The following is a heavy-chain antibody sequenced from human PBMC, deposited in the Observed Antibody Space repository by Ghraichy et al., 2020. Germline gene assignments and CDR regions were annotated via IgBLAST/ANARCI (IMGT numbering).Heavy chain of an antibody. D-gene: IGHD2-21*02. CDR1: GGTFSSYA. CDR2: IIPIFGTA. Sequence: SVKVSCKASGGTFSSYAISWVRQAPGQGLEWMGGIIPIFGTANYAQKFQGRVTITADESTSTAYMELSSLRSEDTAVYYCAISGGHIVVVTGYYYYYMDVWGKGTTVTVSS. V-gene: IGHV1-69*13. CDR3: AISGGHIVVVTGYYYYYMDV. J-gene: IGHJ6*03.